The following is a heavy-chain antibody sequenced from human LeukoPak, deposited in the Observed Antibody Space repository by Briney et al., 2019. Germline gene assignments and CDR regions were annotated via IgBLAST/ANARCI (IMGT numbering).Heavy chain of an antibody. D-gene: IGHD1-7*01. CDR2: IDPSDSYT. CDR3: AQSRITGTTDWFDP. Sequence: GESLRISCKGSGYRFTSYWISWVRQMPGKGLEWMGRIDPSDSYTNYSPSFQGHVTISADKSISTAYLQWSSLKASDNAMYSCAQSRITGTTDWFDPWGQGTLVTVSS. J-gene: IGHJ5*02. V-gene: IGHV5-10-1*01. CDR1: GYRFTSYW.